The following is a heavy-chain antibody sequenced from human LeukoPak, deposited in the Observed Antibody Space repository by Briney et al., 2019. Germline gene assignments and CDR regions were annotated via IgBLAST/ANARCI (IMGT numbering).Heavy chain of an antibody. CDR3: ARDRRKGIVATLRYFDY. Sequence: ASVKVSRKASGCTFTGYYMHWVRQAPGQGLEWMGWINPNSGGTNYAQKFQGRVTMTRDTSISTAYMELSRLRSDDTAVYYCARDRRKGIVATLRYFDYWGQGTLVTVSS. CDR1: GCTFTGYY. CDR2: INPNSGGT. V-gene: IGHV1-2*02. D-gene: IGHD5-12*01. J-gene: IGHJ4*02.